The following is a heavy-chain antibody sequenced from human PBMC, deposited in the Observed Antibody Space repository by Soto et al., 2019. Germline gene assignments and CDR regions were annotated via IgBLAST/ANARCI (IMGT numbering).Heavy chain of an antibody. J-gene: IGHJ4*02. CDR2: IYYDGST. CDR1: GGSISSSNYY. CDR3: ASSQVPGNFDY. Sequence: SETLSLTCIVSGGSISSSNYYWAWVRQPPGKGLEWIGNIYYDGSTYYHPSFRSRLTVSVDTSTNQFSLTLGSLTAADTAIYYCASSQVPGNFDYWGQGTLVTVSS. V-gene: IGHV4-39*01.